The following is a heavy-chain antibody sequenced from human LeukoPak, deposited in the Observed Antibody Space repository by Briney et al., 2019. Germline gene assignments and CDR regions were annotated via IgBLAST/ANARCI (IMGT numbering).Heavy chain of an antibody. V-gene: IGHV3-30*03. J-gene: IGHJ4*02. D-gene: IGHD3-22*01. Sequence: GGSLRLSCTASGFTFSTYSMNWVRQAPGKGLEWVAVISYDGSNKYYADSVKGRFTISRDNSKNTLYLQMNSLRAEDTAVYYCARDEHSSGYSALSRFDYWGQGTLVTVSS. CDR1: GFTFSTYS. CDR3: ARDEHSSGYSALSRFDY. CDR2: ISYDGSNK.